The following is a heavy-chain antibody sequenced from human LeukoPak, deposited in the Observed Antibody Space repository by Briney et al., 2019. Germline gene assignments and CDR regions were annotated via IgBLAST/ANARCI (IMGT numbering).Heavy chain of an antibody. J-gene: IGHJ4*02. V-gene: IGHV3-11*04. CDR3: ARGRTYSSSWPFDY. CDR1: GFTFNDYY. D-gene: IGHD6-13*01. CDR2: ISSSGGSI. Sequence: GGSLRLSCAASGFTFNDYYMSWIRQAPGKGLEWVSYISSSGGSINYADSVKGRFTISRDNAKNSLYLQMNSLRAEDTAVYYCARGRTYSSSWPFDYWGQGTLVTVSS.